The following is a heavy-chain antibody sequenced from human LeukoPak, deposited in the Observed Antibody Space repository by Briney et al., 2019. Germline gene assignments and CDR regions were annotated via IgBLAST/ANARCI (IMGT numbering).Heavy chain of an antibody. V-gene: IGHV3-23*01. J-gene: IGHJ4*02. D-gene: IGHD1-1*01. CDR1: GITFSSYA. Sequence: GGSLRLSCAASGITFSSYAMSWVRQAPGKGLEWVSAISASGGSTYYADSVKGRFTISRDNSKNTLYLQMNSLRAEDTAIYYCAPNWNLDYWGLGSLVTVSS. CDR2: ISASGGST. CDR3: APNWNLDY.